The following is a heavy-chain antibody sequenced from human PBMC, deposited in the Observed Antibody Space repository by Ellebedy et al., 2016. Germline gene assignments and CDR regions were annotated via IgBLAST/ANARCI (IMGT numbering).Heavy chain of an antibody. CDR2: ISRTDDSI. D-gene: IGHD2-8*01. V-gene: IGHV3-23*01. Sequence: GGSLRLXXTASGFTFSNYVMSWVRQAPGKGLKWVSGISRTDDSIYYADSVKGRFTISRDNAKNTLYLQMSSLRAEDTAVYYCTRDGSEWSRDYWGQGTLVTVSS. CDR3: TRDGSEWSRDY. CDR1: GFTFSNYV. J-gene: IGHJ4*02.